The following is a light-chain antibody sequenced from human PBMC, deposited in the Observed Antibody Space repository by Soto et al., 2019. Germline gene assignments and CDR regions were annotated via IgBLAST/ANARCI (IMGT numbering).Light chain of an antibody. CDR1: QTVSSSY. CDR3: QQYGSSGT. J-gene: IGKJ1*01. Sequence: ENGLTQSPGTLSLYTGERATLSCRASQTVSSSYSASHQWKPDQAPRLLTYGASSRATGVPDRFSGSGSGTDFTLTISRLVPDDFAVYYCQQYGSSGTFGQGTKVAIK. V-gene: IGKV3-20*01. CDR2: GAS.